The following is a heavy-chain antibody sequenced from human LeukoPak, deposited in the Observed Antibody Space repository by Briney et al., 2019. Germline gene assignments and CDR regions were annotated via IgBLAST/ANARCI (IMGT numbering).Heavy chain of an antibody. CDR2: INPNSGGT. CDR3: ASFLGYSYGWDY. Sequence: ASVKVSCKASGYTFTGYYMHWVRQAPGQGLEWMGWINPNSGGTNYAQKFQGGVTMTRDTSISTAYMELSRLRSDDTAVYYCASFLGYSYGWDYWSQGTLVTVSS. J-gene: IGHJ4*02. V-gene: IGHV1-2*02. D-gene: IGHD5-18*01. CDR1: GYTFTGYY.